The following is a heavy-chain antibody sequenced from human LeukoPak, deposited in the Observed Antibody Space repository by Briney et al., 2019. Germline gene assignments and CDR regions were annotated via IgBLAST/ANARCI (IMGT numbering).Heavy chain of an antibody. CDR2: INHSGST. V-gene: IGHV4-34*01. J-gene: IGHJ3*02. D-gene: IGHD6-13*01. CDR3: ARGRRYSSSCFDI. Sequence: PSETLSLTCAVSGGSFSGYYWSWIRQPPGKGLEWIGEINHSGSTNYTPSLKSRATISVDTSKNQFSLKLSSVTAADTAVYYCARGRRYSSSCFDIWGQGTMVTVSS. CDR1: GGSFSGYY.